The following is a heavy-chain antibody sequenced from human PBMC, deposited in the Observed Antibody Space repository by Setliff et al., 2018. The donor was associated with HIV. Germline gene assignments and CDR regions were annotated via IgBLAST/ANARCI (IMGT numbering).Heavy chain of an antibody. Sequence: ASVKVSCKASGGTFSTSAISWVRQAPGRGLEWMGGIIPVFGSAHYAQKFQDRITITTDESTSSVFVELSNLRPDDTAIYYCARDLAYCSGGSCYRPLIYYFYYMDVWGKGTTVTVSS. CDR2: IIPVFGSA. CDR3: ARDLAYCSGGSCYRPLIYYFYYMDV. CDR1: GGTFSTSA. D-gene: IGHD2-15*01. V-gene: IGHV1-69*05. J-gene: IGHJ6*03.